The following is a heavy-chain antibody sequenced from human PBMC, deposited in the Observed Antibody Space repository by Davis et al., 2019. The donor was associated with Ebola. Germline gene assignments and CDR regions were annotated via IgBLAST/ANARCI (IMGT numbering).Heavy chain of an antibody. V-gene: IGHV3-48*01. J-gene: IGHJ4*02. CDR3: AREGKYRDESRTFDY. Sequence: GGSLRLSCTDSVITFSSYAMNWVRQAPGKGLEWVSYISSSSSTIYYADSVKGRFTISRDNSKNTLYLQMNSLRAEDTAVYYCAREGKYRDESRTFDYWGQGTLVTVSS. D-gene: IGHD2-2*01. CDR2: ISSSSSTI. CDR1: VITFSSYA.